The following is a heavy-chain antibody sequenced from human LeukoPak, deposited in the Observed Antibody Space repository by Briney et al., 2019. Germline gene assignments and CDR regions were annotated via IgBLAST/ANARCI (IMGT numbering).Heavy chain of an antibody. D-gene: IGHD6-13*01. CDR3: AKDERSIAAAGTQSYYYYYYYMDV. Sequence: PGGSLRLSCAASGFTFSSYGMSWVRQAPGKGLEWVSAISGSGGSTYYADSVKGRFTISRDNSKNTLYLQMNSLRAEDTAVYYCAKDERSIAAAGTQSYYYYYYYMDVWGKGTTVTISS. CDR1: GFTFSSYG. J-gene: IGHJ6*03. V-gene: IGHV3-23*01. CDR2: ISGSGGST.